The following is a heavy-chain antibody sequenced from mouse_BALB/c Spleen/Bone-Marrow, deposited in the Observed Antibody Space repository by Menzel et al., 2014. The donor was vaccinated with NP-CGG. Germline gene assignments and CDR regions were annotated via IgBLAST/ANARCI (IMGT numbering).Heavy chain of an antibody. CDR3: ARNYGHWYFDV. CDR2: INPYNDVT. CDR1: GYRFTTYV. V-gene: IGHV1-14*01. D-gene: IGHD1-1*02. Sequence: EVKLVESGPELAKPGASVKMSCKTSGYRFTTYVMHWVKQKPGQGLEWIGYINPYNDVTNYNEKFKGKATLTSDRSSSTSYMELSSLTSEDSAVYYCARNYGHWYFDVWGARTTVTVS. J-gene: IGHJ1*01.